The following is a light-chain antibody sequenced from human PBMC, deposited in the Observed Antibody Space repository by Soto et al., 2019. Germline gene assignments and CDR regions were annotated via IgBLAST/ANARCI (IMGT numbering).Light chain of an antibody. V-gene: IGKV3-20*01. CDR2: DAS. Sequence: EIVLTQSPGTLSLSPGERATLSCRAGQSVGSSYLAWYQQRPGQAPRLLIYDASTRAAGIPDRFSGSGSGTDFSLVISRLEPDDYAVYYYQQYYTSVRRFGQGTNV. J-gene: IGKJ1*01. CDR3: QQYYTSVRR. CDR1: QSVGSSY.